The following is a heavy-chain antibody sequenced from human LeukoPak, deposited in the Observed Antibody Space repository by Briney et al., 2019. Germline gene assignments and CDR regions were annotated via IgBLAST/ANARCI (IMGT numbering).Heavy chain of an antibody. CDR2: INSDGSFT. D-gene: IGHD1-26*01. J-gene: IGHJ4*02. CDR1: GFTFSSYS. V-gene: IGHV3-74*01. CDR3: ARLQRYRGPFDY. Sequence: GRSLRLSCAASGFTFSSYSMNWVRQAPGKGQVWVSRINSDGSFTSCADSVKGRFTISRDNAKNTLYLQMNRLRAEDAAVYYCARLQRYRGPFDYWGQGTLVTVSS.